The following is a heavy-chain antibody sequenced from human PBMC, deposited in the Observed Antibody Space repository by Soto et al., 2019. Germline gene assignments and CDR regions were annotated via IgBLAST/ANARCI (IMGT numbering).Heavy chain of an antibody. J-gene: IGHJ3*02. CDR1: SGSITNNNW. D-gene: IGHD3-10*01. CDR2: IYHGGST. CDR3: AGEPGSITVRGPFDT. Sequence: QVQLQESGPGLVKPSGTLSLTCTVTSGSITNNNWWSWVRQSPGKGLEWIGEIYHGGSTNYNPSLMSRVSISVDNSRNQFSLTLTSVTAADTAVYYCAGEPGSITVRGPFDTWGQGTLVTVSS. V-gene: IGHV4-4*02.